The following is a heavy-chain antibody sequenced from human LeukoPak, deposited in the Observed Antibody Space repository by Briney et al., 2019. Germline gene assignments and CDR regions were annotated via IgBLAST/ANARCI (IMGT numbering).Heavy chain of an antibody. CDR1: EFTFSDYH. V-gene: IGHV3-11*04. CDR3: ARIPDCSSTSCYTRPFDY. CDR2: VSSSGGTI. J-gene: IGHJ4*02. D-gene: IGHD2-2*02. Sequence: GGSLRLSCAASEFTFSDYHMSWIRQASGKGLEWVSYVSSSGGTISYADSVKGRFSISRDNAKKSLYLQMNSLRAEDTAVYYCARIPDCSSTSCYTRPFDYWGQGTLVTVSS.